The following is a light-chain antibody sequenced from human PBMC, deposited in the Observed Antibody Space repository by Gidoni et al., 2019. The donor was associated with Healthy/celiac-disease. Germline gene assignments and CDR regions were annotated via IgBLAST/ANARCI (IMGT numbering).Light chain of an antibody. Sequence: EIVMTQSPATQSVSPGERATLSCRPSPSVSNNLAWYQQKPGLAPRLLIYGASTRATVIPARFSGSGSGTEFTLTISSLQSEDFAVYYCQQYNNWPPITFGQGTRLKIK. CDR2: GAS. CDR3: QQYNNWPPIT. V-gene: IGKV3-15*01. J-gene: IGKJ5*01. CDR1: PSVSNN.